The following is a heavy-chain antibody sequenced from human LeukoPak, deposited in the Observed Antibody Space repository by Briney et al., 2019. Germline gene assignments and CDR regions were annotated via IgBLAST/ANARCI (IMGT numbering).Heavy chain of an antibody. CDR1: GGTLSSYA. Sequence: ASVKVSCKASGGTLSSYAISWVRQAPGQGLEWMGRLIPILSIINYAQKFQGRVTMTRDTSTSTVYMELSSLRSEDTAVYYCARDAQTMRQQLVRGKNYFDYWGQGTLVTVSS. D-gene: IGHD6-13*01. CDR2: LIPILSII. V-gene: IGHV1-69*04. J-gene: IGHJ4*02. CDR3: ARDAQTMRQQLVRGKNYFDY.